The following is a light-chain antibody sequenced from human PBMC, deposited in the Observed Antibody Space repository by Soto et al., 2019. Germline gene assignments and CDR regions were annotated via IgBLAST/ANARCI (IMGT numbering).Light chain of an antibody. CDR2: AAS. Sequence: AIRMTQSPSSLPASTGERLTITCRASQGISNYLAWYQQKPGKAPKVLIYAASTLQSGVPSRFSGSGSGTDFTLTISWLQSEDFATYSCQQYYSYPRTFGQGTKVEI. CDR3: QQYYSYPRT. V-gene: IGKV1-8*01. J-gene: IGKJ1*01. CDR1: QGISNY.